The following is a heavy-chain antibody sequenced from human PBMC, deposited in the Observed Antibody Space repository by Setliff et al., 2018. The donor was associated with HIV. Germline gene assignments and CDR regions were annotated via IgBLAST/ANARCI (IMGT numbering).Heavy chain of an antibody. Sequence: PGGSLRLSCAASGFNFDIFAMHWVRQAPGKGLEWVAAIWNAGSEKCYADSVKGRYSISRDNSQNTLFLQMNSLRAEDTALYYCARDYTDVFGSENYYRSPLGFWGQGTLVTVSS. J-gene: IGHJ4*02. D-gene: IGHD3-10*01. CDR3: ARDYTDVFGSENYYRSPLGF. CDR2: IWNAGSEK. V-gene: IGHV3-33*08. CDR1: GFNFDIFA.